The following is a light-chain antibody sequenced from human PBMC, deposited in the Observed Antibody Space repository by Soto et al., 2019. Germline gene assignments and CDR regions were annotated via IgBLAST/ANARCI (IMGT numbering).Light chain of an antibody. CDR1: QSVDKY. V-gene: IGKV3-11*01. CDR2: DAS. Sequence: EIVMTQSPATLSLSPGERATLSCRASQSVDKYLVWYQQKPGQAPRLLIYDASNRATGIPARFSGSESGTDFTLTISSLEPEDFAVYYCQQRGNRPPWTFGQGTKVEIK. J-gene: IGKJ1*01. CDR3: QQRGNRPPWT.